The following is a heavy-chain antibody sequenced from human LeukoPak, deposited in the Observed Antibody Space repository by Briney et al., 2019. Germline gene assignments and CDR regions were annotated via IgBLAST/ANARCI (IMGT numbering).Heavy chain of an antibody. CDR1: GFTFDDYA. D-gene: IGHD2-15*01. CDR2: ISWNRGNI. V-gene: IGHV3-9*01. CDR3: AGGEDYDY. J-gene: IGHJ4*02. Sequence: GGSLRLSCAASGFTFDDYAMHWVRHAPGKGLEWVSGISWNRGNIGYADSVKGRFTISRDNAKNSLYLQMNSLRTEDTALYYCAGGEDYDYWGQGTLVIVSS.